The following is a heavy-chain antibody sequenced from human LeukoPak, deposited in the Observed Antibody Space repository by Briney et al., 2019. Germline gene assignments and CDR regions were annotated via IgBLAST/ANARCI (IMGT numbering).Heavy chain of an antibody. J-gene: IGHJ4*02. D-gene: IGHD3-10*01. CDR3: ARGKEVITMLRGLKPGYYFDY. CDR2: IYYRGNT. V-gene: IGHV4-39*07. Sequence: SETLSLTCTVSGGSISSSSYYWGWILQPPGKGLEWIGNIYYRGNTYYNPSLKSRVTISVDTSRNQFSLKLSSVNAADTAVYYCARGKEVITMLRGLKPGYYFDYWGQRTLVTVSS. CDR1: GGSISSSSYY.